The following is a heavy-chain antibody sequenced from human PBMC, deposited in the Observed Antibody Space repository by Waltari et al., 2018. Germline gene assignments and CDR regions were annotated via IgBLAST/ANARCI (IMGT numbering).Heavy chain of an antibody. Sequence: QVQLVQSGAEVKEPGASVKVSCKTSGYNFTAYYLHWVRQAPGQGLEWMAWINANTGDSKSAQTFQGRVTVTRDTSITTAYLELSGLRSDDTALYYCARETLPGNKIIDYWGQGTLVTVSS. CDR3: ARETLPGNKIIDY. J-gene: IGHJ4*02. V-gene: IGHV1-2*02. D-gene: IGHD1-1*01. CDR1: GYNFTAYY. CDR2: INANTGDS.